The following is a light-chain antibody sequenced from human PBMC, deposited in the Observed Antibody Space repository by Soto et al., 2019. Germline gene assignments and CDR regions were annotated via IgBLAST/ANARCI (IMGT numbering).Light chain of an antibody. J-gene: IGLJ1*01. Sequence: QSVLTQPPSVSGAPGQRVTISCTGSSSNIGAGSDVNWYQQLPGTAPKLLIYGNINRPSGVPDRFSGSKSGTSASLAITGLQAEDEADYYCQSYDSSLSASDVFGTGTKLTVL. CDR3: QSYDSSLSASDV. CDR1: SSNIGAGSD. CDR2: GNI. V-gene: IGLV1-40*01.